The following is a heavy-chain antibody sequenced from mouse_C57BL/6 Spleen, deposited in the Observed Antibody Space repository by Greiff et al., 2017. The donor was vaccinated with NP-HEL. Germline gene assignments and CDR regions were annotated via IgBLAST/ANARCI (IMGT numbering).Heavy chain of an antibody. CDR1: GYAFSSYW. CDR2: IYPGDGDT. V-gene: IGHV1-80*01. CDR3: ARRASQAMDY. D-gene: IGHD3-1*01. Sequence: VQLQQSGAELVKPGASVKISCKASGYAFSSYWMNWVKQRPGKGLEWIGQIYPGDGDTNYNGKFKGKATLTADKSSSTACMQPSGLASEDSAVYFCARRASQAMDYWGQGTSVTVSS. J-gene: IGHJ4*01.